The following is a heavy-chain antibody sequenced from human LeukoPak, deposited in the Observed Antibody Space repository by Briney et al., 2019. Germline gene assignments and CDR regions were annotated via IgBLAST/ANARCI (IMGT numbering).Heavy chain of an antibody. CDR3: ARAYSSSGLFHY. J-gene: IGHJ4*02. CDR1: GGSFSGYY. Sequence: PSETLSLTCAVYGGSFSGYYWSWIRQPPGKGLEWIGEINHSESTHYNTSLKSGVTISIDTSKTQLSLKLSSVTAADTAMYYCARAYSSSGLFHYWGQGTLVAVSS. V-gene: IGHV4-34*01. D-gene: IGHD6-6*01. CDR2: INHSEST.